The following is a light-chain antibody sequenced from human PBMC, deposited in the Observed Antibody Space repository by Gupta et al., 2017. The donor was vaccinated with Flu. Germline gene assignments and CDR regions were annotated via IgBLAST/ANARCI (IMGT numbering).Light chain of an antibody. Sequence: EIVMTQSPATLSVSPGERATLSCRASQSVSSHLAWYQQKPGQPPRLLLYGASTRATDVPARFSGSGSGAEFSLTISGLQSEDFAVYYCQQYDDWHRTFGQGTKVEVK. V-gene: IGKV3-15*01. CDR1: QSVSSH. CDR3: QQYDDWHRT. J-gene: IGKJ1*01. CDR2: GAS.